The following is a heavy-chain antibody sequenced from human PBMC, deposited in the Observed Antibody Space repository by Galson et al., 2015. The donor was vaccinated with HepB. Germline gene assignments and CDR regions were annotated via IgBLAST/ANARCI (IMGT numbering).Heavy chain of an antibody. CDR2: ISAYNGNT. D-gene: IGHD6-19*01. V-gene: IGHV1-18*04. CDR3: AIERSGWYAHGGMDV. J-gene: IGHJ6*02. CDR1: GYTFTSYG. Sequence: SVKVSCKASGYTFTSYGISWVRQAPGQGLEWMGWISAYNGNTNYAQKLQGRVTMTTDTSTSTAYMELRSLRSDDTAVYYCAIERSGWYAHGGMDVWGQGTTVTVSS.